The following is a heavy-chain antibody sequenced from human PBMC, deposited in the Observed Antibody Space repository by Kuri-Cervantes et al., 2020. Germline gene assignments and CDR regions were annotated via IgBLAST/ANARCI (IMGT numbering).Heavy chain of an antibody. Sequence: SETLSLTCTVSGGSISSGGYSWSWIRQPPGKGLEWIGYIYHSGSTYYNPSLKSRVTISVDRSKSQFSLKLSSETAADTAVYYCARDQIREIDAVGIWGQGTMVTVSS. CDR1: GGSISSGGYS. CDR3: ARDQIREIDAVGI. D-gene: IGHD5-24*01. J-gene: IGHJ3*02. CDR2: IYHSGST. V-gene: IGHV4-30-2*01.